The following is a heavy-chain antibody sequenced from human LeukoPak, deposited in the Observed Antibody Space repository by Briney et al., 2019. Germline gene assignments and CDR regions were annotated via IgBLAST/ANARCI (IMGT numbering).Heavy chain of an antibody. CDR3: ARDVVSYYDSSGYHDY. J-gene: IGHJ4*02. D-gene: IGHD3-22*01. CDR2: IKQDGSEK. Sequence: GGSLRLSCAASGFTFNRYWMXWVRXAPGXGLEWVXNIKQDGSEKYYVASVKGRFTISRDNAKTSVYLQMNSLRAEDTAVYYCARDVVSYYDSSGYHDYWGQGTLVTVSS. V-gene: IGHV3-7*04. CDR1: GFTFNRYW.